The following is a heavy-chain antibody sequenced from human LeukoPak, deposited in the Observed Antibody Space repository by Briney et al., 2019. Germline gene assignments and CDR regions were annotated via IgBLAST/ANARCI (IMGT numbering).Heavy chain of an antibody. J-gene: IGHJ4*02. V-gene: IGHV3-23*01. Sequence: GGSLRLSCAASGFTLSSYAMSWVRQAPGKGLEWVSAISGSGGSTYYADSVKGRFTISRDNSKNTLYLQMNSLRAEDTAVYYCAKTRPKLGYCSSTSCYGDVDYWGQGTLVTVSS. CDR3: AKTRPKLGYCSSTSCYGDVDY. D-gene: IGHD2-2*01. CDR2: ISGSGGST. CDR1: GFTLSSYA.